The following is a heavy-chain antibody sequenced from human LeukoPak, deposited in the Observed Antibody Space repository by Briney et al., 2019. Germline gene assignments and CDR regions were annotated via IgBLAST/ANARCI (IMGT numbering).Heavy chain of an antibody. J-gene: IGHJ4*02. D-gene: IGHD2-21*01. Sequence: GGSLRLSCAASGFTFSSYAMHWVRQAPGKGLEWVAVISYDGSNKYYADSVKGRFTISRENAKNSFFLQMNSLRAEDTAVYYCARQKVFHGNFDYWGQGTPVTVSS. CDR3: ARQKVFHGNFDY. V-gene: IGHV3-30*14. CDR1: GFTFSSYA. CDR2: ISYDGSNK.